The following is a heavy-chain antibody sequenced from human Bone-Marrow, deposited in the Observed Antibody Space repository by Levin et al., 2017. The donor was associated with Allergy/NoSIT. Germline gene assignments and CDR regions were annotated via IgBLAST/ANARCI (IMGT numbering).Heavy chain of an antibody. CDR3: AREVGYYYGSGRHYDAFDI. J-gene: IGHJ3*02. D-gene: IGHD3-10*01. Sequence: GGSLRLSCAASGFIFNTYSMHWVRQAPGKGLEWISYISSSSITIYYADSVKGRFTISRDSAGNSLYLQMNGLRAEDTAVYYCAREVGYYYGSGRHYDAFDIWGQGTVVTVSS. V-gene: IGHV3-48*01. CDR2: ISSSSITI. CDR1: GFIFNTYS.